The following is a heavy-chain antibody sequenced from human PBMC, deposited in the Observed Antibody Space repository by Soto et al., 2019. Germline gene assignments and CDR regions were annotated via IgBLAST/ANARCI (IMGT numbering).Heavy chain of an antibody. CDR2: LYWDDDK. CDR3: AHSRYYYGSGSYYPLGY. D-gene: IGHD3-10*01. J-gene: IGHJ4*02. Sequence: QITLKESGPPLVKPTQTLTLTCTFSGFSLSTSGVGVGWIRQPPGKALEWLALLYWDDDKRYSPSLKSRLTITKDTSKNQVVLTMTNMDPVDTATYYCAHSRYYYGSGSYYPLGYWGQGTLVTVSS. V-gene: IGHV2-5*02. CDR1: GFSLSTSGVG.